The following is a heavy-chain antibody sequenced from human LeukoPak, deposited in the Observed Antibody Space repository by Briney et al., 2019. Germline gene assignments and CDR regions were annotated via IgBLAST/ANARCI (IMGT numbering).Heavy chain of an antibody. V-gene: IGHV4-4*02. CDR2: IHRSGSP. Sequence: SETLSLTCTVSLDSTTSNFWSWVRQPPGKGLEWIGEIHRSGSPNYNPSLQSRVTISIDRSRNQIVLELSSVTAADTAVYYCAREGQWLGDGGYWGQGTLVTVSS. D-gene: IGHD6-19*01. J-gene: IGHJ4*02. CDR3: AREGQWLGDGGY. CDR1: LDSTTSNF.